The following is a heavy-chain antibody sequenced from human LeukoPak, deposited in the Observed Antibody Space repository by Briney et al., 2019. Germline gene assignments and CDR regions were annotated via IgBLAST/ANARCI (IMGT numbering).Heavy chain of an antibody. J-gene: IGHJ4*02. CDR3: RFGEFPDYFDY. D-gene: IGHD3-10*01. CDR1: GGTFSSYA. V-gene: IGHV1-69*05. Sequence: GASVKVSCKASGGTFSSYAISWVRQAPGQGLEWMGGIIPIFGTANYAQKFQGRVTITTDESTSTAYMELSSLRSEDTAVYYCRFGEFPDYFDYWGQGTLVTVSS. CDR2: IIPIFGTA.